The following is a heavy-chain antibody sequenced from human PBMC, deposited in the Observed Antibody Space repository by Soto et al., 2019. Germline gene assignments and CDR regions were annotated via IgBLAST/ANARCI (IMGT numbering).Heavy chain of an antibody. CDR3: AKDMGPRDGYKYGMDV. J-gene: IGHJ6*02. Sequence: GGSLRLSCAASGFTFDDYAMHWVRQAPGKGLEWVSGISWNSGSIGYADSVKGRFTISRDNAKNSLYLQMNSLRAEDTALYYCAKDMGPRDGYKYGMDVWGQGTTVTVSS. V-gene: IGHV3-9*01. CDR1: GFTFDDYA. CDR2: ISWNSGSI. D-gene: IGHD3-16*01.